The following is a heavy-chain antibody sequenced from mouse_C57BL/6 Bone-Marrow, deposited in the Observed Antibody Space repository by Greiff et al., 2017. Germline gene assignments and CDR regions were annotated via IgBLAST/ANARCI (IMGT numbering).Heavy chain of an antibody. J-gene: IGHJ1*03. Sequence: VQLQQPGAELVMPGASVKLSCKASGYTFTSYWMHWVKQRPGQGLEWIGEIDPSDSYTNYNQKFKGKSTLTVDKSSSTAYMQLSSLTSEDSAVYYCARSGGIYYYGSWGTGTTVTVSS. D-gene: IGHD1-1*01. CDR3: ARSGGIYYYGS. CDR2: IDPSDSYT. V-gene: IGHV1-69*01. CDR1: GYTFTSYW.